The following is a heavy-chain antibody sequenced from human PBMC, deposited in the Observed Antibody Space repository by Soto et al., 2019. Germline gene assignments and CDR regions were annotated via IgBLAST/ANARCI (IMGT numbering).Heavy chain of an antibody. D-gene: IGHD2-2*01. CDR2: INAGNGNT. J-gene: IGHJ6*02. CDR3: ARSACSSTSCYYYYYGMDV. V-gene: IGHV1-3*01. Sequence: QVPLVQSGAEVKKPGASVKVSCKASGYTFTSYAMHWVRQAPGQRLEWMGWINAGNGNTKYSQKFQGRVTITRDTSASTAYMELSSLRSEDTAVYYCARSACSSTSCYYYYYGMDVWGQGTTVTVSS. CDR1: GYTFTSYA.